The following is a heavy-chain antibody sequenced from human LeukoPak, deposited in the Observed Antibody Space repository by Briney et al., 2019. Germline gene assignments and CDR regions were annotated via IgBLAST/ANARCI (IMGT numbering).Heavy chain of an antibody. CDR3: ARGDRITVTMFRPRPYIDY. V-gene: IGHV4-34*01. D-gene: IGHD4-17*01. CDR1: GASFTGYY. Sequence: AETQSLTWAVDGASFTGYYWSWISQPPGKWLEWIGEIRHSGSSNYNPSLKSRVTISVDTSKNQFSLKLTSVTAADTAVYYCARGDRITVTMFRPRPYIDYWGQGSLATVSS. J-gene: IGHJ4*02. CDR2: IRHSGSS.